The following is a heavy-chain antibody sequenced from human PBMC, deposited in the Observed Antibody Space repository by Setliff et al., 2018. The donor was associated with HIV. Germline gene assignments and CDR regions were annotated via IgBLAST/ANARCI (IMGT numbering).Heavy chain of an antibody. CDR3: ASGCLIGGSGPCRNFEF. CDR1: GYTFTSYG. V-gene: IGHV1-18*01. CDR2: ISTYNGNT. Sequence: GASVKVSCKASGYTFTSYGISWVRQAPGQGLEWMGWISTYNGNTNYAQKFQGRVTMTTDTSTSTAYMELSSLKSDDTAVYYCASGCLIGGSGPCRNFEFWGQGTLVTVSS. J-gene: IGHJ4*02. D-gene: IGHD3-9*01.